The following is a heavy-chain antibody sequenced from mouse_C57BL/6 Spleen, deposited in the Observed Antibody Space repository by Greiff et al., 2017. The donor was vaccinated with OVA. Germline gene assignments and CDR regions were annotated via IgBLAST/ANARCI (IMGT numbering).Heavy chain of an antibody. J-gene: IGHJ3*01. CDR3: AREGNYYGSSGWFAY. CDR2: ISDGGSYT. D-gene: IGHD1-1*01. V-gene: IGHV5-4*01. CDR1: GFTFSSYA. Sequence: EVQRVESGGGLVKPGGSLKLSCAASGFTFSSYAMSWVRQTPEKRLEWVATISDGGSYTYYPDNVKGRFTISRDNAKNNLYLQMSHLKSEDTAMYYCAREGNYYGSSGWFAYWGQGTLVTVSA.